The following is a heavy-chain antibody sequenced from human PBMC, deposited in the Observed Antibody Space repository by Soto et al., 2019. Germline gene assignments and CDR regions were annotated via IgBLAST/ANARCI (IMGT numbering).Heavy chain of an antibody. CDR3: ARHGGGFHFDY. D-gene: IGHD3-16*01. Sequence: GGSVRLSCAASGFTVSSNYMSWVRQAPGKGLEWVSVIYSGGSTYYADSVKGRFTISRDNSKNTLYLQMNSLRAEDTAVYYCARHGGGFHFDYWGQATLVTVSS. CDR1: GFTVSSNY. CDR2: IYSGGST. V-gene: IGHV3-53*01. J-gene: IGHJ4*02.